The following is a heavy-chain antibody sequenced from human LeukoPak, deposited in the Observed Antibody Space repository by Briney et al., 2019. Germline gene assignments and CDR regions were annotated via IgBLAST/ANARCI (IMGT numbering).Heavy chain of an antibody. CDR1: GGSISSGDYY. Sequence: QASQTLSLTCTVSGGSISSGDYYWSWIRQPPGKGLEWIGHIYYSGSTYYDPSLKSRVTISGDTSKNQFSLKLSSVTAADTAVYYCARSIAAAGIGLRFNWFDPWGQGTLVTVSS. D-gene: IGHD6-13*01. CDR2: IYYSGST. CDR3: ARSIAAAGIGLRFNWFDP. J-gene: IGHJ5*02. V-gene: IGHV4-30-4*01.